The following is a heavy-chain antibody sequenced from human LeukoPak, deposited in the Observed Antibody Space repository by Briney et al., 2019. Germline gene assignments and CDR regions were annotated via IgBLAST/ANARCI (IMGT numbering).Heavy chain of an antibody. CDR1: GYTFTSYD. Sequence: ASVKVSCKASGYTFTSYDINWVRQATGQGLEWMGWMNPNSGNTGYAQKFQGRVTITRNTSISTAYMELSSLRSEDTAVYYCARAVGATHYYYYMDVWGKGTTVTVSS. CDR3: ARAVGATHYYYYMDV. D-gene: IGHD1-26*01. V-gene: IGHV1-8*03. J-gene: IGHJ6*03. CDR2: MNPNSGNT.